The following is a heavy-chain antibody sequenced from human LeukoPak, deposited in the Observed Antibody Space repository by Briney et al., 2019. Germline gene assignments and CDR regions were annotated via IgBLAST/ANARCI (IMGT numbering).Heavy chain of an antibody. V-gene: IGHV3-23*01. CDR3: AKGSYYDSSGSFYFDY. Sequence: GGSLRLSCAASGFTFSSYAMSWVRQAPGKGLEWVSGISGSGDNTYYADSVKGRFTISRDISKNTLYVQVNSLGTEDTAAYYCAKGSYYDSSGSFYFDYWGQGTLVIVSS. CDR2: ISGSGDNT. J-gene: IGHJ4*02. D-gene: IGHD3-22*01. CDR1: GFTFSSYA.